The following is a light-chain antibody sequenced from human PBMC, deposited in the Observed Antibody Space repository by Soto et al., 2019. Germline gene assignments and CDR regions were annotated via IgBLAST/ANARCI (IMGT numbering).Light chain of an antibody. Sequence: DIQMTQSPSSLSASVGDRVTITCQASQDISNYLNWYQQKPGKAPRLLIYDASNLETGVTSKFSGSGSGTDFTFTISSLQPEDIATSYSQQYLNRPISTFGPGTKVDIK. V-gene: IGKV1-33*01. CDR2: DAS. CDR3: QQYLNRPIST. J-gene: IGKJ3*01. CDR1: QDISNY.